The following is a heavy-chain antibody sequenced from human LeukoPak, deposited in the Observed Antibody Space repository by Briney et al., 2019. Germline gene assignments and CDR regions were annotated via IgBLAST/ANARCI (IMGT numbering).Heavy chain of an antibody. Sequence: SETLSLTCAVYGGTFSGYYWSWVRQPPGKRLEWVGESNDSGGTNYNPSLKSRVTISADKSKNQVSLRLTSVTAADTAVYYCARLSVIVGAALEYYYYYMDVWGQGTTVTVSS. CDR1: GGTFSGYY. V-gene: IGHV4-34*01. D-gene: IGHD1-26*01. J-gene: IGHJ6*03. CDR2: SNDSGGT. CDR3: ARLSVIVGAALEYYYYYMDV.